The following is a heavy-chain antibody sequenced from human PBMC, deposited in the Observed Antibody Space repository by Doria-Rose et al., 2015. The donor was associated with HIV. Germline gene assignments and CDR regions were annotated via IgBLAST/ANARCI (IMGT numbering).Heavy chain of an antibody. V-gene: IGHV2-26*01. CDR3: ARIKSSRWYHKYYFDF. D-gene: IGHD6-13*01. CDR2: IFSDDES. J-gene: IGHJ4*02. Sequence: GPVLVKPTETLTLTCTVSGVSLSSPGMGVSWIRQPPGKALEWLANIFSDDESSYTTSLTSRLTISRGTTKRQVVLTMTDMDPVDTATYYCARIKSSRWYHKYYFDFWGQGTLVIVSA. CDR1: GVSLSSPGMG.